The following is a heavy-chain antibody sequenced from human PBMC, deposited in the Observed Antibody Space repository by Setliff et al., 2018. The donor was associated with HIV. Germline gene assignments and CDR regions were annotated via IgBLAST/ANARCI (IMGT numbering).Heavy chain of an antibody. CDR3: ARDRLPGLSPFDP. V-gene: IGHV1-3*01. Sequence: ASVKVSCKASGYTFTSYGISWVRQAPGQGLEWMGWINAGNGNTKYSQKFQGRVTITRDTSASTAYMELSSLRSEDTALYYCARDRLPGLSPFDPWGQGTLVTVSS. J-gene: IGHJ5*02. CDR2: INAGNGNT. CDR1: GYTFTSYG.